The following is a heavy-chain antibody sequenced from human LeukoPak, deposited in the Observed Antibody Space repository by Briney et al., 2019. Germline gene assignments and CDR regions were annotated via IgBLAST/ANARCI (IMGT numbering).Heavy chain of an antibody. CDR3: AREARLRYFDW. D-gene: IGHD3-9*01. V-gene: IGHV3-48*03. CDR2: ISSSGSTI. CDR1: GFTFSSYE. Sequence: GGSQRLSCAASGFTFSSYEMNWVRQAPGKGLEWVSYISSSGSTIYYADSVKGRFTISRDNAKNSLYLQMNSLRAEDTAVYYCAREARLRYFDWSGQGTLVTVSS. J-gene: IGHJ4*02.